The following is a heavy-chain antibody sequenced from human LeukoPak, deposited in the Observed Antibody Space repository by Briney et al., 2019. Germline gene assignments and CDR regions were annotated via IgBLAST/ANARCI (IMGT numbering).Heavy chain of an antibody. J-gene: IGHJ3*02. V-gene: IGHV3-23*01. Sequence: GGSLRLSCAASGFTFSSYAMTWVRQAPGKGLEWVSSISGNGDTLYADSVQGRFAISRDNSKNTLYLQMNSLRVEDTAVYFCAKDPNGDYIGTFDIWGQGTMVTVSS. CDR3: AKDPNGDYIGTFDI. D-gene: IGHD4-17*01. CDR2: ISGNGDT. CDR1: GFTFSSYA.